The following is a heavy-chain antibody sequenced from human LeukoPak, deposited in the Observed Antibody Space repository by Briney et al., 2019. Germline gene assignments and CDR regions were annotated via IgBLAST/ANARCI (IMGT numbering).Heavy chain of an antibody. V-gene: IGHV4-34*01. Sequence: SETLSLTCAVYGGSFSVYYWSWIRQPPGKGLDWIGEINHSGSTNYNPSLKSRVTISVDTSKNQFSLKLSSVTAADTAVYYCARLRGAVAGLRGYYFDYWGQGTLVTVSS. CDR1: GGSFSVYY. CDR2: INHSGST. J-gene: IGHJ4*02. CDR3: ARLRGAVAGLRGYYFDY. D-gene: IGHD6-19*01.